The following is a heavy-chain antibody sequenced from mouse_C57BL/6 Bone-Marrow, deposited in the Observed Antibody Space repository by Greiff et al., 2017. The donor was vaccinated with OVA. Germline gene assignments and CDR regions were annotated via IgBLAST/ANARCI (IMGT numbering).Heavy chain of an antibody. CDR3: ARDGYYDYDGPLSY. J-gene: IGHJ3*01. CDR1: GYSFTDYN. Sequence: EVKLQESGPELVKPGASVKISCKASGYSFTDYNMNWVKQSNGKSLEWIGVINPNYGTTSYNQKFKGKATFTVDQSSRPAYMQLNSLTSEDSAVYYCARDGYYDYDGPLSYWGQGTLVTVSA. CDR2: INPNYGTT. D-gene: IGHD2-4*01. V-gene: IGHV1-39*01.